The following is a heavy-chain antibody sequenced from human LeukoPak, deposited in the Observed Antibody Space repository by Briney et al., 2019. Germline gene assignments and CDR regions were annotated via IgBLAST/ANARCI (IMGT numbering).Heavy chain of an antibody. CDR2: ISYIGST. V-gene: IGHV4-59*01. CDR1: GGSISSYY. CDR3: ARDLVTVTKGFDI. Sequence: TSETLSLTCTVSGGSISSYYWSWIRQPPGKGLEWIGYISYIGSTNYNPSLKSRVTISIDTSKNQFSLKLTSVTAADTAVYYCARDLVTVTKGFDIWGQGTVVSVSS. D-gene: IGHD4-17*01. J-gene: IGHJ3*02.